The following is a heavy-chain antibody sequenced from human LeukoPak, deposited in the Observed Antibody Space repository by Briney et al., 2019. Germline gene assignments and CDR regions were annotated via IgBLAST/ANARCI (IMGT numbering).Heavy chain of an antibody. D-gene: IGHD4-17*01. CDR2: IRSKANSYAT. CDR1: GFTFSGSA. Sequence: GGTLRLSCAASGFTFSGSAMHWVRQASGKGLEWVGRIRSKANSYATAYAASVKGRFTISRDDSKNTAYLQMNSLKTEDTAVYYCTRQDYGDYYYYYYMDVWGKGTTVTISS. CDR3: TRQDYGDYYYYYYMDV. V-gene: IGHV3-73*01. J-gene: IGHJ6*03.